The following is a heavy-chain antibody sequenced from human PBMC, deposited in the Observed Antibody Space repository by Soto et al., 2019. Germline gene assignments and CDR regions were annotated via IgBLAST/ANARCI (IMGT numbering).Heavy chain of an antibody. J-gene: IGHJ5*02. D-gene: IGHD3-22*01. CDR2: ISAYIGNT. CDR1: GYTFTSYG. Sequence: ASVKVSCKASGYTFTSYGISWVRQAPGQGLQWMGWISAYIGNTNYAQKLQGRVTMTTDTSTSTAYMELRSLRSDDTAVYYCARVKGSGYHNWFDPWGQGTLVTVSS. V-gene: IGHV1-18*01. CDR3: ARVKGSGYHNWFDP.